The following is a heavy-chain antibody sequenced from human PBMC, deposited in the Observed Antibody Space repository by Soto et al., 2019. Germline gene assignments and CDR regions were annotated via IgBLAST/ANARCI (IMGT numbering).Heavy chain of an antibody. D-gene: IGHD3-9*01. CDR3: ARSTYYDILTGSYYYYAMDV. CDR1: GFTVGSNY. Sequence: GGSLRLSCAASGFTVGSNYMSWVRQAPGKGLEWVSVIYSEGAPYYADSVKGRFTISRENSNNTLYLHMNNLRAEDTAVYYCARSTYYDILTGSYYYYAMDVWGQGTTVTVSS. J-gene: IGHJ6*02. V-gene: IGHV3-53*01. CDR2: IYSEGAP.